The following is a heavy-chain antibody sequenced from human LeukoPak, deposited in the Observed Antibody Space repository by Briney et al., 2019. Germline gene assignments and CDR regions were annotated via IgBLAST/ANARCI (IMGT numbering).Heavy chain of an antibody. D-gene: IGHD1-20*01. Sequence: GGSLRLSCAASGFTVSSNYMSWVRQAPGKGLEWVSVIYSSGTTYYADSVKGRFTISRDNSKNTLYLQMNSLRAEDTAVYYCARGEYNWNDLHLWGQGTLVTVSS. CDR2: IYSSGTT. V-gene: IGHV3-66*01. J-gene: IGHJ5*02. CDR1: GFTVSSNY. CDR3: ARGEYNWNDLHL.